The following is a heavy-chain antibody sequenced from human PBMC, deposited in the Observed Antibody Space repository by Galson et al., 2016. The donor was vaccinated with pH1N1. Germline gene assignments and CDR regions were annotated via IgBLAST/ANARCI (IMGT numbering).Heavy chain of an antibody. CDR3: AKAIAQADSY. CDR2: INQDGSVK. D-gene: IGHD2-15*01. J-gene: IGHJ4*02. V-gene: IGHV3-7*01. CDR1: GFSLSTFW. Sequence: SLRLSCAASGFSLSTFWMTWVRQATGKGLEWVANINQDGSVKYYLDSVKGRFTISKDNAKNSLYLQMDSLRAEDTAVYYCAKAIAQADSYWGQGTLVTVSS.